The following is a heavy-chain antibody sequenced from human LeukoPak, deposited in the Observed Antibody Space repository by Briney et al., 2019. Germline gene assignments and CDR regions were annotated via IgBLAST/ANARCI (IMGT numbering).Heavy chain of an antibody. D-gene: IGHD3-9*01. Sequence: GASLRLSCVVSGFTFSSYWMHWVRQAPGKGLVWVSRINSVGSSIRYADSVKGRFTISRDNAKNTLYLQMNSLRAEDTAVYYCARVNDILTGYYLGGAFDPWGQGTLVTVSS. V-gene: IGHV3-74*01. CDR3: ARVNDILTGYYLGGAFDP. CDR2: INSVGSSI. J-gene: IGHJ5*02. CDR1: GFTFSSYW.